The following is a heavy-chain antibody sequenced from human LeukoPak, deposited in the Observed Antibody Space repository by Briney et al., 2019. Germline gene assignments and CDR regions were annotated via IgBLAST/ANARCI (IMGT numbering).Heavy chain of an antibody. CDR2: IYSSGST. CDR3: ARQGSGGRAFDI. V-gene: IGHV4-59*08. Sequence: SETLSLTCIVSGGSISSYYWSWIRQPPGKGLEWIGYIYSSGSTNSNSSLKSRVTISVDTSKSQFSLKMTSVAAANTAVYYCARQGSGGRAFDIWGQGTMVTVSS. D-gene: IGHD1-26*01. J-gene: IGHJ3*02. CDR1: GGSISSYY.